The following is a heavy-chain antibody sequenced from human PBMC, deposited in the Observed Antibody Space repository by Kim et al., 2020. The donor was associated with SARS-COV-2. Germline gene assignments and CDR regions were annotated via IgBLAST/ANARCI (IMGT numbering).Heavy chain of an antibody. Sequence: GGSLRLSCAASGFTFSTYNMNWVRQAPGKGLEWVSSISSSSSYIYYADSVKGRFTISRDNAKNSLYLQMNSLRAEDTAVYYCARDKVSFSSGGGDDAFDIWGQGTMVTVSS. J-gene: IGHJ3*02. CDR3: ARDKVSFSSGGGDDAFDI. D-gene: IGHD6-19*01. V-gene: IGHV3-21*01. CDR1: GFTFSTYN. CDR2: ISSSSSYI.